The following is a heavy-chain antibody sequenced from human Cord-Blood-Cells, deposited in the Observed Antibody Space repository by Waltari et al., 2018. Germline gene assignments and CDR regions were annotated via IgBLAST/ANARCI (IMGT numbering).Heavy chain of an antibody. J-gene: IGHJ6*02. CDR2: ISWNSGSI. V-gene: IGHV3-9*01. CDR3: AKGRGVIHYYYGMDV. CDR1: GFTFDDYA. D-gene: IGHD3-10*01. Sequence: EVQLVESGGGLVQPGRSLRLSCAASGFTFDDYAMHWGRPAPGKGLEWVAGISWNSGSIGYADSVKGRFTISRDNAKNSLYLQMNSLRAEDTALYYCAKGRGVIHYYYGMDVWGQGTTVTVSS.